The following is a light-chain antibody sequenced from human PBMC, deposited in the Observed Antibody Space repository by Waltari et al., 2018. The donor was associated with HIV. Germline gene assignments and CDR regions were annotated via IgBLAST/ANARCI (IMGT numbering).Light chain of an antibody. CDR3: QQYYNTLWT. V-gene: IGKV4-1*01. J-gene: IGKJ1*01. CDR1: QSFLYSTNNQTF. Sequence: DIVLTQYPDSLAVSLGGTATINCKSSQSFLYSTNNQTFLAWYQQKPRQPPKLLIYWASVRGSGVPDRFSASGSETDFTLTINSLQAEDVALYYCQQYYNTLWTFGRGTKVEIK. CDR2: WAS.